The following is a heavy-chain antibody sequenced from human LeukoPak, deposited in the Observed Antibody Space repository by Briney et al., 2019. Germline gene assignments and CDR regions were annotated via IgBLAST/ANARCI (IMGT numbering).Heavy chain of an antibody. CDR2: ISASGGST. CDR1: GFTFSSYA. D-gene: IGHD3-16*01. Sequence: PGGSLRLSCAAPGFTFSSYAMSWVRQAPGKGLEWVSSISASGGSTYYADSVKGRFTISRDNSKNTLYLQMNSLRDEDTAVYYCARGVLGGAIDYWGQGTLVTVSS. J-gene: IGHJ4*02. V-gene: IGHV3-23*01. CDR3: ARGVLGGAIDY.